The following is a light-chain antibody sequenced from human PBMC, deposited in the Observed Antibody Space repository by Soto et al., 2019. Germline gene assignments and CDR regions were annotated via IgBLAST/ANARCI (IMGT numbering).Light chain of an antibody. CDR3: CSYAGSRV. Sequence: QSVLTQPVSVSGSPGQSITISCTGTSSDVGSYNLVSWYQQHPGKAPKLMIYEGSKRPSGVSNRFSGSKSGNTASLTISGLQAEDEADYYCCSYAGSRVFGGGTKLTVL. J-gene: IGLJ3*02. CDR2: EGS. V-gene: IGLV2-23*01. CDR1: SSDVGSYNL.